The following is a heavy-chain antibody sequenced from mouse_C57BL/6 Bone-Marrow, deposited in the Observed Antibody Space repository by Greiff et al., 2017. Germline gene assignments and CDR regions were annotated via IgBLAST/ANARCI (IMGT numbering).Heavy chain of an antibody. J-gene: IGHJ4*01. CDR1: GYTFTDYY. D-gene: IGHD2-5*01. CDR2: IGPGSGRT. V-gene: IGHV1-77*01. Sequence: VQLQQSGAELVKPGASVKISCKASGYTFTDYYINWVKQRPGQGLEWIGKIGPGSGRTYYNEKFKGKATMTADKSSSTAYMQLSSLTSEDSAVYFCASYSNYGFYAMDYWGQGTSVTVSS. CDR3: ASYSNYGFYAMDY.